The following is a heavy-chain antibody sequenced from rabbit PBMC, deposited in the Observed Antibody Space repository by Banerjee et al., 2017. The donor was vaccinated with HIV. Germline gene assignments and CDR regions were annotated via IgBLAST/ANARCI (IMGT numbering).Heavy chain of an antibody. CDR3: ANVGSSDYTYFNL. Sequence: QSLEESGGGLVKPGASLTLTCTASGIDSSSYYYMCWVRQAPGKGPEWIACIYNGDGSTYYASWAKGRFTISKTSSTTVTLQMTSLTAADTATYFCANVGSSDYTYFNLWGPGTLVTVS. D-gene: IGHD8-1*01. V-gene: IGHV1S40*01. CDR2: IYNGDGST. CDR1: GIDSSSYYY. J-gene: IGHJ4*01.